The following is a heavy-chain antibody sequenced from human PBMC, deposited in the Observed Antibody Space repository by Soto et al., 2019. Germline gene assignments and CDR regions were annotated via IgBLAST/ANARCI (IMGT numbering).Heavy chain of an antibody. J-gene: IGHJ4*02. Sequence: QVQLVQSGAEVKKPGASVKVSCKASGYTFTSYGISWVRQAPGQGLEWMGWISAYNGNTNYAQKLQGRVTMTTDTSTSTDYLELRSLRSDDTAVYYCERRWGGYSYGYIDYWGQGTLVTVSS. CDR1: GYTFTSYG. CDR2: ISAYNGNT. D-gene: IGHD5-18*01. V-gene: IGHV1-18*01. CDR3: ERRWGGYSYGYIDY.